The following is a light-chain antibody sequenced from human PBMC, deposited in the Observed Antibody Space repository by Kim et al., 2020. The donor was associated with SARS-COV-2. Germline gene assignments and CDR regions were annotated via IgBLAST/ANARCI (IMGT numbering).Light chain of an antibody. J-gene: IGKJ2*01. CDR2: GAS. Sequence: EIVLTQSPATLSVSPGEGVTLSCRASQSVGSNFAWCQHKPGQAPRLLISGASTRATDIPGMFGASGSGKEFTLTISSLQSEDVAIYYCQQYDNWPYTFGQGTKLEI. CDR1: QSVGSN. V-gene: IGKV3-15*01. CDR3: QQYDNWPYT.